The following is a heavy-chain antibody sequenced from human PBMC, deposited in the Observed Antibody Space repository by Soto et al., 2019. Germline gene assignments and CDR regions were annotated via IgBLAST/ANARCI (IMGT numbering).Heavy chain of an antibody. CDR2: IYYSGST. J-gene: IGHJ3*02. V-gene: IGHV4-59*01. CDR3: ARVGYSSGWYIFGAFDI. CDR1: GGSISSYY. D-gene: IGHD6-19*01. Sequence: QVQLQESGPGLVKPSETLSLTCTVSGGSISSYYWSWIRQPPGKGLEWIGYIYYSGSTNYNHSLKSRVTISVDTSKNQFSLKLSSVTAADTAVYYCARVGYSSGWYIFGAFDIWGQGTMVTVSS.